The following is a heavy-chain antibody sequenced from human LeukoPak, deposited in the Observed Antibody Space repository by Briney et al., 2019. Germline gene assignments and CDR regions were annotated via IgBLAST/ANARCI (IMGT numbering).Heavy chain of an antibody. Sequence: ASVKVSCKASGYTFTGYYMHWVRQAPGQGLEWMGWINPNSGGTNYAQKFQGRVTMTRDTSISTAYMELSRLRSDDTAVYYCARDLSPRLRGAFDIWGQGTMVTVSS. D-gene: IGHD2-8*01. V-gene: IGHV1-2*02. CDR1: GYTFTGYY. CDR2: INPNSGGT. J-gene: IGHJ3*02. CDR3: ARDLSPRLRGAFDI.